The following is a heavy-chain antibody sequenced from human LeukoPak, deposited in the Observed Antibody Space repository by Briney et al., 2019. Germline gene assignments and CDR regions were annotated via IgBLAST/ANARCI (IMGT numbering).Heavy chain of an antibody. D-gene: IGHD3-22*01. CDR3: ARGPSSGYYYFDY. V-gene: IGHV3-53*01. Sequence: GGSLRLSCAASGFTFSSNYMSWVRQAPGKGLEWVSVIYSGGSTYYADCVKGRLTISRDNSKNTLYLQMNSLRAEDTAVYYCARGPSSGYYYFDYWGQGTLVTVSS. J-gene: IGHJ4*02. CDR1: GFTFSSNY. CDR2: IYSGGST.